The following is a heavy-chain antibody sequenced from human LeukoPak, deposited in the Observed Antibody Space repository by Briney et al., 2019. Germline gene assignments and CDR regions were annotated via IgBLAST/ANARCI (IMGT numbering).Heavy chain of an antibody. Sequence: PGGSLRLSCAASGFTFSSYAMHWVRQAPGKGLEWVAVISYDGSNKYYADSVKGRFTISRDNSKNTLYLQMNSLRAEDTAVYYCARDSPLYCSSTSCTNDLWGQGTLVTVSS. V-gene: IGHV3-30-3*01. CDR2: ISYDGSNK. CDR3: ARDSPLYCSSTSCTNDL. CDR1: GFTFSSYA. D-gene: IGHD2-2*01. J-gene: IGHJ4*02.